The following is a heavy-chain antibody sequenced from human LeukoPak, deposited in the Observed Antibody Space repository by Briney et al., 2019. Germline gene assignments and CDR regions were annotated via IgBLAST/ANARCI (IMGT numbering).Heavy chain of an antibody. CDR3: ARDFLGYGSGSFDP. D-gene: IGHD3-10*01. J-gene: IGHJ5*02. V-gene: IGHV3-7*01. Sequence: GGSLRLSCAASGFTFSSYGMYWVRQAPGKGLEWVANIKQDGSEKYYVDSVKGRFTISRDNAKNSLYLQMNSLRAEDTAVYYCARDFLGYGSGSFDPWGQGTMVTVSS. CDR2: IKQDGSEK. CDR1: GFTFSSYG.